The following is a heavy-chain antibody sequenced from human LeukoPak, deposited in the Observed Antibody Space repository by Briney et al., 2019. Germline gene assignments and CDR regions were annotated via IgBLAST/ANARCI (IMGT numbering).Heavy chain of an antibody. V-gene: IGHV4-31*11. CDR1: GGSISSGGYY. CDR3: ARALGSSGYGWFDP. J-gene: IGHJ5*02. D-gene: IGHD3-22*01. Sequence: SETLSLTCAVSGGSISSGGYYWSWIRQHPGEGLEWIGNIYYSGSTYYNPSLKSRLTISVDTSKNQFSLKLSSVTAADTAVYYRARALGSSGYGWFDPWGQGTLVTVSS. CDR2: IYYSGST.